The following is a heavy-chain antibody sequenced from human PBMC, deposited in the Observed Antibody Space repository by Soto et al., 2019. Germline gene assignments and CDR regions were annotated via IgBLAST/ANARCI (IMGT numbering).Heavy chain of an antibody. CDR3: ARLAKGRGYSGHDYSGYYYGMDV. CDR2: IDPSDSYT. D-gene: IGHD5-12*01. J-gene: IGHJ6*02. CDR1: GYSFTSYW. Sequence: GESLKISCKGSGYSFTSYWISWVRQMPGKGLEWMGRIDPSDSYTNYSPSFQGHVTISADKSISTAYLQWSSLKASDTAMYYCARLAKGRGYSGHDYSGYYYGMDVWGQGTTVTVSS. V-gene: IGHV5-10-1*01.